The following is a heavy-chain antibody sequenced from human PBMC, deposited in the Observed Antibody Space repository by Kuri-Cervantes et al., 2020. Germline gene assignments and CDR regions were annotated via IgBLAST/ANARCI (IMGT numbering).Heavy chain of an antibody. Sequence: GESLKISCAASGFTFSSYSMNWVRQAPGKGLEWVSSISSSSSYIYYADSVKGRFTISRDNSKNTLYLQMNSLRAEDTAVYYCARALVIEYSSSSEAFDYWGQGTLVTDSS. CDR3: ARALVIEYSSSSEAFDY. J-gene: IGHJ4*02. V-gene: IGHV3-21*01. CDR2: ISSSSSYI. D-gene: IGHD6-6*01. CDR1: GFTFSSYS.